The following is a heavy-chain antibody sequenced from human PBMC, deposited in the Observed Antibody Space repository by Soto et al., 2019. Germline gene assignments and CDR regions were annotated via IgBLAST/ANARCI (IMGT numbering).Heavy chain of an antibody. J-gene: IGHJ4*02. D-gene: IGHD3-9*01. CDR3: ASALYYDILTGYYRDY. Sequence: PSETLSLTCAVSGGSFTSNNWWTWVRQPPGQGLEWIGEIYRTGSTNYNPSLKSRVTISVDKSKNQFSLKLSSVTAADTAVYYCASALYYDILTGYYRDYWGQGTLVTVSS. V-gene: IGHV4-4*02. CDR2: IYRTGST. CDR1: GGSFTSNNW.